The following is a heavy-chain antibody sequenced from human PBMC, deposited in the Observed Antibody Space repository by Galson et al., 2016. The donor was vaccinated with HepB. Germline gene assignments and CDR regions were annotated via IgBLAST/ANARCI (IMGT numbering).Heavy chain of an antibody. CDR3: AKERLVRRIFDH. D-gene: IGHD1-1*01. Sequence: SLRLSCAASGFVFSNFGLSWVRQAPGKGLEWVASISTRLTKYYSDSVQGRFTISRDNSNNTLYLQMNGLRAEDTAVYYCAKERLVRRIFDHWGQGTLLTVSS. V-gene: IGHV3-23*01. CDR1: GFVFSNFG. CDR2: ISTRLTK. J-gene: IGHJ4*02.